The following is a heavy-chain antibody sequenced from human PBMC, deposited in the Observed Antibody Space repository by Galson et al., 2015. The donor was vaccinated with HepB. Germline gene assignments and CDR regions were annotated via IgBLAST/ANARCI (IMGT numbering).Heavy chain of an antibody. D-gene: IGHD6-13*01. CDR3: TRALAAAGTGPFF. CDR2: INPSGGST. CDR1: GYSFTSYY. V-gene: IGHV1-46*03. J-gene: IGHJ4*02. Sequence: SVKVSCRAPGYSFTSYYMHWVRQAPGQGLEWMGIINPSGGSTSCAQKFQGRVTMTRDTSTSTVYMELSSLRPEDTAVYYCTRALAAAGTGPFFWGQGTLVTVSS.